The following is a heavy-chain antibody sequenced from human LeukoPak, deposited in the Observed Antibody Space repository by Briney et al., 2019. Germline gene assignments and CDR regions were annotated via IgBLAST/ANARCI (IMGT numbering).Heavy chain of an antibody. CDR1: GYTFISYD. Sequence: SVQDSCKACGYTFISYDINGVRQPTGQELEGMGWMNPNSGNTGYAQKFQGRVTMTRNTSISTAYMELSSLRSEDSAVYCGASGPSPYSGRYWGYWGQGTLVTVSS. CDR2: MNPNSGNT. CDR3: ASGPSPYSGRYWGY. J-gene: IGHJ4*02. D-gene: IGHD1-26*01. V-gene: IGHV1-8*01.